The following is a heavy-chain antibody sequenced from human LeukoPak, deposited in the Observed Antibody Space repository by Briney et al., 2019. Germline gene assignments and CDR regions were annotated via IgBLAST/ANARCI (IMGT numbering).Heavy chain of an antibody. CDR3: AKYPITTGTTGGFDY. V-gene: IGHV3-53*01. J-gene: IGHJ4*02. CDR1: GFTVSGDY. CDR2: IYSGGST. Sequence: GGSLRLSCAASGFTVSGDYMSWVRQAPGKGLEWVSVIYSGGSTYYADSVKGRFTISRDNSKNTLYLQMNSLRAEDTAVYYCAKYPITTGTTGGFDYWGQGTLVTVSS. D-gene: IGHD1-1*01.